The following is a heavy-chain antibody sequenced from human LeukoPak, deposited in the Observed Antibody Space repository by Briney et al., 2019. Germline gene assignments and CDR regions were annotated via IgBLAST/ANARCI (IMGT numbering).Heavy chain of an antibody. Sequence: SETLSLTCAVSGGSISSYYWSWIRQAPGKGLEWIGYVHYNGSPNYNASLKSRVTISVDASKKQFSLKVSFASAADTAVYYCARTAFWSGRSPDYHHCYMDVWGKGTTVTVSS. D-gene: IGHD3-3*01. CDR2: VHYNGSP. CDR3: ARTAFWSGRSPDYHHCYMDV. V-gene: IGHV4-59*01. CDR1: GGSISSYY. J-gene: IGHJ6*03.